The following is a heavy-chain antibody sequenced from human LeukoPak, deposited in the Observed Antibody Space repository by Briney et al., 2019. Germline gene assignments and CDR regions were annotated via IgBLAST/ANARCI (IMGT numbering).Heavy chain of an antibody. CDR3: ARAYGSGSYTLLFFDY. J-gene: IGHJ4*02. D-gene: IGHD3-10*01. CDR2: INPSGGST. CDR1: VYTFTSYC. Sequence: ASVKVSCKASVYTFTSYCMHWVRQAPGQGLEWTGIINPSGGSTSYAQKFQGRVTMTRDTSTSTVYMELSSLRSEDTAVYYCARAYGSGSYTLLFFDYWGRGTLVTVSS. V-gene: IGHV1-46*01.